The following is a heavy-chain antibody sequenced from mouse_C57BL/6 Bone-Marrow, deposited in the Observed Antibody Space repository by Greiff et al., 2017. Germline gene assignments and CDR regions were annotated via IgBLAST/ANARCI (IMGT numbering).Heavy chain of an antibody. D-gene: IGHD1-1*01. CDR1: GFSLSTSGMG. CDR2: IYWDDDK. V-gene: IGHV8-12*01. CDR3: ARSPPSYYGSSYRWYCDV. Sequence: QVQLKQSGPGILQSSQTLSLTCSFSGFSLSTSGMGVSWIRQPSGKGLEWLAHIYWDDDKRYNPSLKSRLTISKDTSRNQVFLKITSVDTADTATYYCARSPPSYYGSSYRWYCDVWGTGTTVTVSS. J-gene: IGHJ1*03.